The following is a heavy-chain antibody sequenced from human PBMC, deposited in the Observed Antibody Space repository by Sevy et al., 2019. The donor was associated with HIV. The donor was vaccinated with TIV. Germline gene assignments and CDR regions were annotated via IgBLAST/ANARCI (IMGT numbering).Heavy chain of an antibody. CDR3: ARNQVWLDMIVVYRSNQSYAFDI. Sequence: QTLSLTCTVSGGSISSGGYYWSWIRQHPGKGLEWIGYIYYSGSTYYNPSLKSRVTISVDTSKNQFSLKLSSVTAADTAVYYCARNQVWLDMIVVYRSNQSYAFDIWGQGTMVTVSS. V-gene: IGHV4-31*03. D-gene: IGHD3-22*01. J-gene: IGHJ3*02. CDR2: IYYSGST. CDR1: GGSISSGGYY.